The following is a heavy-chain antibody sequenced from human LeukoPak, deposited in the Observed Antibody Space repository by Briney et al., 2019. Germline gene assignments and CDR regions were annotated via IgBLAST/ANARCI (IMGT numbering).Heavy chain of an antibody. CDR1: GGSINNYY. CDR3: ARETRLTGYFGGLGFNY. CDR2: ISYSGST. J-gene: IGHJ4*02. D-gene: IGHD2-21*01. V-gene: IGHV4-59*01. Sequence: PSETLSLTCTVSGGSINNYYWSWIRQPPGKGLEWIGYISYSGSTDYNPSLKSRVTISVDTSKNQFSLRLTSVTTADTGVYYCARETRLTGYFGGLGFNYWGQGILVTVSS.